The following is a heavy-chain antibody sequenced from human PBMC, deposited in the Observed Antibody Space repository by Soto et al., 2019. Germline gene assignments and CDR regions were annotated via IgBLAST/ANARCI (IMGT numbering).Heavy chain of an antibody. V-gene: IGHV4-39*01. D-gene: IGHD3-22*01. CDR3: SRTVSEYDNNGYYFTGFGP. CDR1: GGSISGDTFY. CDR2: LYYREST. Sequence: SETLSLTCSVSGGSISGDTFYWGWIRQPPGKGLEWIGSLYYRESTYYNPSLKGRVTISADTSKNQFSLMLTSVTAADTAVYFCSRTVSEYDNNGYYFTGFGPCGPGTLVTVSS. J-gene: IGHJ5*02.